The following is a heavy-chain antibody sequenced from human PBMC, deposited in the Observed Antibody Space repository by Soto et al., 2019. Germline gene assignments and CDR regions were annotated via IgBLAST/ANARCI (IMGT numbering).Heavy chain of an antibody. D-gene: IGHD3-22*01. CDR1: GYTFTSYG. J-gene: IGHJ4*02. CDR2: ISAFNGNT. CDR3: SENYGRSGIGRPFSH. V-gene: IGHV1-18*01. Sequence: QVQLVQSGAEVKKPGASVKVSCKASGYTFTSYGISWVRQAPGQGLEWMGWISAFNGNTYYAQKLQGRVTMTTDTSPNKGHMELRSLRSDDTAVYYCSENYGRSGIGRPFSHWGPGTLVNVSS.